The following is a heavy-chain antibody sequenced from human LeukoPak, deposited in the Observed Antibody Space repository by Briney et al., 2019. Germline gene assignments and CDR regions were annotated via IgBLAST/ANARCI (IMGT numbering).Heavy chain of an antibody. CDR3: ARDQSYYDSSGYYYDVPDY. J-gene: IGHJ4*02. CDR1: GGTFSSYA. Sequence: SVKVSCSASGGTFSSYAISWVRQAPGQGLEWMGRIIPIFGTANYAQKFQGRVTITTDESTSTAYMELSSLRSEDTAVYYCARDQSYYDSSGYYYDVPDYWGQGTLVTVSS. D-gene: IGHD3-22*01. CDR2: IIPIFGTA. V-gene: IGHV1-69*05.